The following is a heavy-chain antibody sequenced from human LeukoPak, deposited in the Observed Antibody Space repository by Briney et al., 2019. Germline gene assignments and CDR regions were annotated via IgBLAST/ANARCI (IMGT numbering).Heavy chain of an antibody. V-gene: IGHV5-51*01. CDR3: ASRGGWDAIDI. D-gene: IGHD3-10*01. CDR1: GYSFTSFW. J-gene: IGHJ3*02. Sequence: ESLKISCKGSGYSFTSFWIVWVRQLPGKGLEWMGIIYLGGSDIRYSPSFQGPVTISADKSTSTAYLQWSGLKAPDTAMYYCASRGGWDAIDIWGQGTVVTVSS. CDR2: IYLGGSDI.